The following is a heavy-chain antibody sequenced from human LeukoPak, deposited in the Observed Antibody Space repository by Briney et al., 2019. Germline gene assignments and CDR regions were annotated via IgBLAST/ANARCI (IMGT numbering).Heavy chain of an antibody. J-gene: IGHJ4*02. CDR3: ARDQRVTGRPDIDY. CDR2: ISSDGSST. Sequence: GGSLRLSCAASGFTFRNHWMHWVRQTPGKGLVWVSRISSDGSSTTYADSVKGRFTISRDNAKNTLHLQMNNLRAEDTAMYYCARDQRVTGRPDIDYWGQGTLVIVSS. D-gene: IGHD6-6*01. CDR1: GFTFRNHW. V-gene: IGHV3-74*03.